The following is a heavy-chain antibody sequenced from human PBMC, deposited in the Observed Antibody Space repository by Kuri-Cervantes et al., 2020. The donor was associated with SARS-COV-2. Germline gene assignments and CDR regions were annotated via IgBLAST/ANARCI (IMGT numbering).Heavy chain of an antibody. Sequence: GGSLRLSCAASGFTFSDYYMNWTRQAPGKGLEWVSYSRGSGSAIYYADSVKGRFTISRDNAKNSLYLQMNSLRAEDTAVYYCARDRNNYGTQYFDYWGQGTLVTVSS. V-gene: IGHV3-11*04. D-gene: IGHD1-1*01. J-gene: IGHJ4*02. CDR2: SRGSGSAI. CDR3: ARDRNNYGTQYFDY. CDR1: GFTFSDYY.